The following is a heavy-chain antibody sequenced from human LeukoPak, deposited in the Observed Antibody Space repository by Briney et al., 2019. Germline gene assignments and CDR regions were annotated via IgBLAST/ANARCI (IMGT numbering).Heavy chain of an antibody. V-gene: IGHV4-31*03. CDR2: IYYSGST. CDR1: GGSISSGGYY. Sequence: SETLSLTCTVSGGSISSGGYYWSWIRQHPGKGLEWIGYIYYSGSTYYNPSLKSRVTISVDTSKNQFSLKLSSVTAADTAVYYCASLHIVVVTAPYFDYWGQGTLVTVSS. CDR3: ASLHIVVVTAPYFDY. D-gene: IGHD2-21*02. J-gene: IGHJ4*02.